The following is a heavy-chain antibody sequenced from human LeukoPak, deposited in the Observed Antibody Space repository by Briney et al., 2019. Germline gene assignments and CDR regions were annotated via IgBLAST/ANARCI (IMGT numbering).Heavy chain of an antibody. V-gene: IGHV4-34*01. CDR1: GGSFSGYY. CDR2: INHSGST. J-gene: IGHJ4*02. D-gene: IGHD2-15*01. CDR3: ARVPKYRVAIGDPLIPIKAAKNYYFDY. Sequence: SETLSLTCAVYGGSFSGYYWSWLRQPPGKGLEWIGEINHSGSTNYNPSLQSRLTISVDTSKNQFSLKLSSVTAADTAVYYCARVPKYRVAIGDPLIPIKAAKNYYFDYWGQGTLVTVSS.